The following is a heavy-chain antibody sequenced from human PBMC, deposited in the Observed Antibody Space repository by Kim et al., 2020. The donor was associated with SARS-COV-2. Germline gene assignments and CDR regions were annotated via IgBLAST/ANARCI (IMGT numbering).Heavy chain of an antibody. Sequence: GGSLRLSCAASGFTASSNYMSWVRQAPGKGLEWVSVIHSGGSTYYADSVKGRFSISRDNSKNTVYLQMNSLRVEDTAVYYCARADYGWGSYYYYGMDVWG. CDR2: IHSGGST. J-gene: IGHJ6*01. D-gene: IGHD3-10*01. V-gene: IGHV3-53*01. CDR3: ARADYGWGSYYYYGMDV. CDR1: GFTASSNY.